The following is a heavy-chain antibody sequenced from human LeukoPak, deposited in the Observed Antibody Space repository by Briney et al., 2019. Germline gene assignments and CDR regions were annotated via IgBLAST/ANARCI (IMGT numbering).Heavy chain of an antibody. CDR1: GFTFSDHY. D-gene: IGHD3-10*01. J-gene: IGHJ4*02. CDR3: TSYPSYYGSGSRLYYFDY. V-gene: IGHV3-72*01. CDR2: TGNKANSYTT. Sequence: GGSLRLSCAASGFTFSDHYMEWVRQAPGKGLEWIGHTGNKANSYTTEYAASVKGRFSISRDDSKNTLYLQMNSLKTEDTAVYYCTSYPSYYGSGSRLYYFDYWGQGTLVTVSS.